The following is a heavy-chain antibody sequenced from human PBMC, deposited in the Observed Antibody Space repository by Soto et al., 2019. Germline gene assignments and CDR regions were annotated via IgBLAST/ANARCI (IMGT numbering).Heavy chain of an antibody. V-gene: IGHV3-30-3*01. Sequence: GGSLRLSCAASGFTFSTYAMHWARQTPGKGLEWMAMISDDGDKKHYAESVKGRYTVSRENPRNTLFLQMDSLRGDDTAVYYCARGSYRSGWFTPFDYWGQGAQVT. D-gene: IGHD6-19*01. CDR1: GFTFSTYA. J-gene: IGHJ4*02. CDR3: ARGSYRSGWFTPFDY. CDR2: ISDDGDKK.